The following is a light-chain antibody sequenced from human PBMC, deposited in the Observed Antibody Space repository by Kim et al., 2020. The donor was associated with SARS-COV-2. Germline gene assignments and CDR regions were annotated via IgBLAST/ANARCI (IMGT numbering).Light chain of an antibody. V-gene: IGKV1-5*03. CDR2: NAS. CDR1: QSIYNY. Sequence: YVGYRVTITCRASQSIYNYLAWHQQKPGNVPKILIDNASTLESVVQSRFSGSESVTEFTLTISSLQPDDFATYYCQQFYTYPITFGHGTRLEIK. J-gene: IGKJ5*01. CDR3: QQFYTYPIT.